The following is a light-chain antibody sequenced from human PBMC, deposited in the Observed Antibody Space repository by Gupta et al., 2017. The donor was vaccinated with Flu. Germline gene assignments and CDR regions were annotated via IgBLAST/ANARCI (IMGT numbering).Light chain of an antibody. CDR3: QQRYNWPIT. J-gene: IGKJ5*01. CDR1: QTVTTY. V-gene: IGKV3-11*01. CDR2: DAS. Sequence: EVVLTQSPVTLSLSPGERATLSCRASQTVTTYLAWYQQKIGQAPRLLIYDASIRATGTPARFSGSGCATDFTLTISRLEPEDFAVYYCQQRYNWPITFGPGTRLEIK.